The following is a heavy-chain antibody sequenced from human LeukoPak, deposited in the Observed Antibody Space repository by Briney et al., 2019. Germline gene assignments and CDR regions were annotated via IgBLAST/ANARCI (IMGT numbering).Heavy chain of an antibody. CDR1: GFTFSSSG. CDR2: IRYDGASK. CDR3: AKETRGSYSDY. D-gene: IGHD1-26*01. V-gene: IGHV3-30*02. J-gene: IGHJ4*02. Sequence: GGSLRLSCAASGFTFSSSGMHWVRQAPGKGLEWVAFIRYDGASKYYADSVKGRFTISRDNSKNTVYLQMNSLRAEDTAVYYCAKETRGSYSDYWGQGTLVTVSS.